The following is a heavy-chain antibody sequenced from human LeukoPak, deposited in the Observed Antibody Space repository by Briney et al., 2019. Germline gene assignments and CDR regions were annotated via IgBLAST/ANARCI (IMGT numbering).Heavy chain of an antibody. CDR1: GFTFSSYG. CDR2: IWYDGSNK. J-gene: IGHJ3*02. D-gene: IGHD3-3*01. V-gene: IGHV3-33*01. Sequence: PGRSLRLSCAASGFTFSSYGMHWVHQAPGKGLEWVAVIWYDGSNKYYADSVKGRFTISRDNSKNTLYLQMNSLRAEDTAVYYCARGPLEWLLTTTYGAFDIWGQGTMVTVSS. CDR3: ARGPLEWLLTTTYGAFDI.